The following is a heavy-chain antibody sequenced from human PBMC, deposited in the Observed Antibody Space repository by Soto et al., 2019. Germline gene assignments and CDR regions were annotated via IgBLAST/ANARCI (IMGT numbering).Heavy chain of an antibody. V-gene: IGHV3-33*01. CDR1: GFTFSSYG. J-gene: IGHJ6*03. Sequence: PGGSLRLSCAASGFTFSSYGMHWVRQAPGKGLEWVAVIWYDGSNKYYADSVKGRFTISRDNSKNTLYLQMYSLRAEDTVVYYCARRGVVSASIGGRKGKGYYYMDVWGKGTTVTVSS. CDR3: ARRGVVSASIGGRKGKGYYYMDV. CDR2: IWYDGSNK. D-gene: IGHD2-2*01.